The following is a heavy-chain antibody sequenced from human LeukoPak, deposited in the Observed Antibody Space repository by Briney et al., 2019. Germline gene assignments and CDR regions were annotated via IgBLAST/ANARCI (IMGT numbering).Heavy chain of an antibody. CDR3: ACYYDSSGYRFDY. CDR1: GGSISSGNW. CDR2: IIHTGST. J-gene: IGHJ4*01. Sequence: SGTLSLTCSVSGGSISSGNWWSWVRQPPGKGLEWIGEIIHTGSTNYNPSLKSRVTISVDKSKNQFSLNLSSVTAADTAMYYCACYYDSSGYRFDYWGHGALVTVSS. V-gene: IGHV4-4*02. D-gene: IGHD3-22*01.